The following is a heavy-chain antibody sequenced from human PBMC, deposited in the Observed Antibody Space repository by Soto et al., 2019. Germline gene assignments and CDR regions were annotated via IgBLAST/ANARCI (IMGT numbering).Heavy chain of an antibody. CDR3: ARALDYDFWGGRTWFYP. J-gene: IGHJ5*02. CDR1: GASITDNY. Sequence: QVQLQQSGPGLVRPSEALTLTCDVSGASITDNYWSWIRQPPGKGPEWIGYVHYSGLANYNPALKRCVTIEMEASTNRLFLKVDTVTAEDTAVYYCARALDYDFWGGRTWFYPWGQGILVTVSS. V-gene: IGHV4-59*01. D-gene: IGHD3-3*01. CDR2: VHYSGLA.